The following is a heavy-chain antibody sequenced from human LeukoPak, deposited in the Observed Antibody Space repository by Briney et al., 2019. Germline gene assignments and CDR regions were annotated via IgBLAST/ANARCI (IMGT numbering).Heavy chain of an antibody. CDR3: ARGGVYYYDSSDRGAFDI. J-gene: IGHJ3*02. CDR1: GGSISSGDYY. Sequence: SGTLSLTCTVSGGSISSGDYYWSWIRQHPGKGLEWIGYIYYSGSTHYNPSLKSRVTISADTSKNQFSLKLSSVTAADTAVYYCARGGVYYYDSSDRGAFDIWGQGTMVTVSS. V-gene: IGHV4-31*03. D-gene: IGHD3-22*01. CDR2: IYYSGST.